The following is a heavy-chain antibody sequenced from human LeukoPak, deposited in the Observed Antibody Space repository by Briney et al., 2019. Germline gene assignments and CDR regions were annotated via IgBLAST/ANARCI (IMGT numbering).Heavy chain of an antibody. CDR1: GFTFSSSA. V-gene: IGHV3-23*01. CDR2: ISGSGGST. J-gene: IGHJ6*03. CDR3: AKSRGQTQGNYYMDV. Sequence: PGGSLRLSCAASGFTFSSSAMSWVRQARGKGLEWVSGISGSGGSTYYADSVKGRLTISRDNSKNTLYMQMNSLRVEDTAVYYCAKSRGQTQGNYYMDVWGKGTTVTVSS.